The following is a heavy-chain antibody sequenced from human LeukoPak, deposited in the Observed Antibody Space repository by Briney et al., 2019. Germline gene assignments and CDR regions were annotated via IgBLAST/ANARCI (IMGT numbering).Heavy chain of an antibody. J-gene: IGHJ5*02. Sequence: GGSLRLSCAASGFTFSSYWMSWVRQAPGKGLEWVANIKQDGSKKYYVDSVKGRFTISRDNAKNSLYLQMNSLRAEDTAVYYCAKLTGYSSSWYSPNWFDPWGQGTLVTVSS. V-gene: IGHV3-7*03. CDR1: GFTFSSYW. D-gene: IGHD6-13*01. CDR2: IKQDGSKK. CDR3: AKLTGYSSSWYSPNWFDP.